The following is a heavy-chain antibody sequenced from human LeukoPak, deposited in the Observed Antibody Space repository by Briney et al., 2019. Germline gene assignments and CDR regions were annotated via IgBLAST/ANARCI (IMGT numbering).Heavy chain of an antibody. J-gene: IGHJ4*02. V-gene: IGHV4-38-2*02. CDR2: IYHSGST. CDR1: GYSISSGYY. D-gene: IGHD4-11*01. Sequence: SETLSLTCTVSGYSISSGYYWGWIRQPPGKGLEWIGSIYHSGSTYYNPSLKSRVTISVDTSKNQFSLKLSSVTAADTAVYYCARAGLQYEHSIWGQGTLVTVSS. CDR3: ARAGLQYEHSI.